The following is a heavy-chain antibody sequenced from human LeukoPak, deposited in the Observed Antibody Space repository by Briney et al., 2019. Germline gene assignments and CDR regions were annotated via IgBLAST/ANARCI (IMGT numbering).Heavy chain of an antibody. CDR1: GFTFTSSC. Sequence: GGSLRLSCAASGFTFTSSCMSGLHQAPGKVLEWVANLNPDGSQGFYVDSVKGRFTISRDNTKKSLYVQMSSLRAEDTAVYYCARAMFNHGWYVDYFDYWGQGTLVTVSS. D-gene: IGHD6-19*01. CDR3: ARAMFNHGWYVDYFDY. CDR2: LNPDGSQG. J-gene: IGHJ4*02. V-gene: IGHV3-7*01.